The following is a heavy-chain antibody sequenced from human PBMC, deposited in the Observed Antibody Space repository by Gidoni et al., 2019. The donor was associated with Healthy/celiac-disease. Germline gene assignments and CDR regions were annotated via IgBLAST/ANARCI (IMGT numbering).Heavy chain of an antibody. J-gene: IGHJ6*02. D-gene: IGHD3-3*01. CDR1: GFTFSSYS. Sequence: EVQLVESGGGLVKPGGSLRLSCAASGFTFSSYSMNWVRQAPGKGLEGVSSISSSSSYIYYADSVKGRFTISRDNAKNSLYLQMNSLRAEDTAVYYCARDMAYYDFWSGYSPFYYYYYGMDVWGQGTTVTVSS. CDR2: ISSSSSYI. V-gene: IGHV3-21*01. CDR3: ARDMAYYDFWSGYSPFYYYYYGMDV.